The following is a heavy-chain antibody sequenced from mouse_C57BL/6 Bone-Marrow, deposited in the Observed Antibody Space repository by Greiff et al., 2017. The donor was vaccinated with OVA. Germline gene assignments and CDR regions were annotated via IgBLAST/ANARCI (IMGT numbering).Heavy chain of an antibody. CDR1: GFTFSSYA. V-gene: IGHV5-9-1*02. CDR2: ISSGGGYI. CDR3: TRGITTVQGAY. Sequence: EVQGVESGEGLVKPGGSLKLSCAASGFTFSSYAMSWVRQTPEKRLEWVAYISSGGGYIYYADTVKGRFTISIDNARNTLYLQMSSLKSEDTAMYYCTRGITTVQGAYWGQGTLVTVSA. J-gene: IGHJ3*01. D-gene: IGHD1-1*01.